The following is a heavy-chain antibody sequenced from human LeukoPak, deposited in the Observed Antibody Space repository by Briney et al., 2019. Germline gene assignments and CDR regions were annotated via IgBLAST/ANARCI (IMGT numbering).Heavy chain of an antibody. CDR2: IYSGGST. D-gene: IGHD3-3*01. V-gene: IGHV3-53*01. Sequence: GGSLRLSCAASEFTVSSNYMSWVRQAPGKGLEWVSVIYSGGSTYYADSVKGRFTISRDNSKNTLYLQMNSLRAEDTAVYYCAREPYDFWSGQGYYMDVWGKGTTVTVSS. J-gene: IGHJ6*03. CDR3: AREPYDFWSGQGYYMDV. CDR1: EFTVSSNY.